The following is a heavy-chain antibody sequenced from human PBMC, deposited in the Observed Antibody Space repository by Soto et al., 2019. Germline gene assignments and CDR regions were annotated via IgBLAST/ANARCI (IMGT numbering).Heavy chain of an antibody. CDR3: AREDGQWLAYYYYGMDV. CDR2: INSDGSRT. J-gene: IGHJ6*02. V-gene: IGHV3-74*01. D-gene: IGHD6-19*01. Sequence: EVQLVESGGGLVQPGGSLRLSCAASGFTFSSYWMHWVRQAPGKGLVWVSRINSDGSRTSYADSVKARLTISRNNAKNTLDLQKNSLSAKDTAVYYCAREDGQWLAYYYYGMDVWGHGNTDTVSS. CDR1: GFTFSSYW.